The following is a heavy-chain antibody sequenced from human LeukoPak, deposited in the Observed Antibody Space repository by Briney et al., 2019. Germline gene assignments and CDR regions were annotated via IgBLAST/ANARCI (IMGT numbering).Heavy chain of an antibody. D-gene: IGHD4-23*01. CDR2: IYYSGST. J-gene: IGHJ6*03. Sequence: SETLSLTCTVSGGSISSYYWSWIRQPPGKGLEWIGYIYYSGSTNYNPSLKSRVTISVDTSKNQFSRKLSSVTAADTAVYYCARDRGYGGNTYYYYMDVWGKGTTVTVFS. CDR1: GGSISSYY. CDR3: ARDRGYGGNTYYYYMDV. V-gene: IGHV4-59*01.